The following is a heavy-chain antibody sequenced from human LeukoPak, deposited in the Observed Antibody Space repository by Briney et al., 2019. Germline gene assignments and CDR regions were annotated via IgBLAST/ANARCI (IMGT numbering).Heavy chain of an antibody. D-gene: IGHD5-12*01. CDR2: IISIFGTA. Sequence: GSSVKVSCKASGGTFSSYAISWVRQAPGQGLEWMGRIISIFGTANYAQKFQGRVTITTDESTSTAYMELSSLRSEDTAVYYCARDPVGKGGYSGYDFEYFDYWGQGTLVTVSS. CDR1: GGTFSSYA. CDR3: ARDPVGKGGYSGYDFEYFDY. V-gene: IGHV1-69*05. J-gene: IGHJ4*02.